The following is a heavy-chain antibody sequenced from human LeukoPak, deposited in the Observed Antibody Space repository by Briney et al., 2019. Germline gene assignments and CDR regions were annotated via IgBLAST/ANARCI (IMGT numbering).Heavy chain of an antibody. CDR3: ARDRVPPASGVFTYYMDV. J-gene: IGHJ6*03. CDR1: GFTFSSNA. D-gene: IGHD3-10*01. V-gene: IGHV3-30*01. CDR2: ISYDGSKK. Sequence: GGSLRLSCAASGFTFSSNASHWVRQAPGKGLEWVAVISYDGSKKFYADSVKGRFTISRDNSKNTLYLQMNSLRAEDTAVYSCARDRVPPASGVFTYYMDVWGKGTTVIVSS.